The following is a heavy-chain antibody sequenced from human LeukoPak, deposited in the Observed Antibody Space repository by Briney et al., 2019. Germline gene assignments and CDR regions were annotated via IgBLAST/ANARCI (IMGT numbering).Heavy chain of an antibody. J-gene: IGHJ4*02. V-gene: IGHV3-23*01. D-gene: IGHD2-15*01. CDR2: ISGSGVST. CDR1: GFAFSSYA. Sequence: GGSLRLSCAASGFAFSSYAMNWVRQAPGKGLEWVSTISGSGVSTYYADSVKGRFTISRDSSRNTLYLQMNSLRAEDTAIYYCATSPCSGGSCFSGYFDYWGQGALVTVSS. CDR3: ATSPCSGGSCFSGYFDY.